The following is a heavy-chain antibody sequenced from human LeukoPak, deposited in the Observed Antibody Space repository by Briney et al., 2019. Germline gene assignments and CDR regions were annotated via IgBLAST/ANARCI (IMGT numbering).Heavy chain of an antibody. Sequence: SXXVSXKASGXTFSSYAIXXVRQAPGQGXEWMXGIXPIFGTANYAQKFQGRVTITTDESTSTAYMELSSLRSEDTAVYYCARSGSGFRGYCSSTSCSYFDYWGQGTLVTVSS. CDR3: ARSGSGFRGYCSSTSCSYFDY. V-gene: IGHV1-69*05. J-gene: IGHJ4*02. CDR1: GXTFSSYA. CDR2: IXPIFGTA. D-gene: IGHD2-2*01.